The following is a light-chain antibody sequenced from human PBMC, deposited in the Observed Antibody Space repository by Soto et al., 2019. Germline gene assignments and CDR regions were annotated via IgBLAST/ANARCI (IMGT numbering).Light chain of an antibody. V-gene: IGKV1-39*01. CDR2: AAS. CDR3: QQSYTPPVYS. CDR1: RNIIFY. Sequence: DIQMTQSPSSLSASVGDRVTITCRASRNIIFYLNWYQQKPGKAPKLLISAASNLQSGVPSRFSGSGSGTDFTLTITNLQPEDFAAYFCQQSYTPPVYSFGQGTKLEIK. J-gene: IGKJ2*01.